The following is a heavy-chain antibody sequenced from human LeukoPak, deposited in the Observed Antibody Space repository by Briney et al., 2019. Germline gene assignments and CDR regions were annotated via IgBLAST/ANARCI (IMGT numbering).Heavy chain of an antibody. V-gene: IGHV4-61*01. CDR1: GGSVSSGSYY. CDR3: ARDYYDSSGYLFDY. Sequence: SETLSLTCTVSGGSVSSGSYYWSWIRQPPGKGLEWIGYIYYSGSTNYNPSLESRVTISVDTSKNQFSLKLSSVTAADTAVYYCARDYYDSSGYLFDYWGQGTLVTVSS. J-gene: IGHJ4*02. D-gene: IGHD3-22*01. CDR2: IYYSGST.